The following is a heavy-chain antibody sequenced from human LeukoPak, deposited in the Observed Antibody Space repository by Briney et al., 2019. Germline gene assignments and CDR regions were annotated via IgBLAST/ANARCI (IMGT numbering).Heavy chain of an antibody. CDR2: IDASGST. CDR3: ARDGGDWVTYFDY. V-gene: IGHV4-61*02. J-gene: IGHJ4*02. Sequence: PSETLSLTCTVSGGSISSVYNYWSWIRQPAGRGLEWIGRIDASGSTDSNHSLKSRATVTPDTTKNHFSLRLSSVTAADTAVYYCARDGGDWVTYFDYWGQGTLVTVSS. D-gene: IGHD2-21*01. CDR1: GGSISSVYNY.